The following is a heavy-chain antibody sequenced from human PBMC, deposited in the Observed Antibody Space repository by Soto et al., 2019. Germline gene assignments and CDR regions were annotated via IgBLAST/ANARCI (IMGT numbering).Heavy chain of an antibody. V-gene: IGHV1-8*01. Sequence: QVQLVKSGAEVKKPGASVKVSCQASGYTFTSYDINWVRQATGQGLEWMGWMNPNSGNTGYAQKYQGRVTKTRNTSVSTTYMELSSLRSQDTAVYYCARGINYYDSGDDAFDIWGQGTMVTVSS. CDR3: ARGINYYDSGDDAFDI. J-gene: IGHJ3*02. D-gene: IGHD3-10*01. CDR2: MNPNSGNT. CDR1: GYTFTSYD.